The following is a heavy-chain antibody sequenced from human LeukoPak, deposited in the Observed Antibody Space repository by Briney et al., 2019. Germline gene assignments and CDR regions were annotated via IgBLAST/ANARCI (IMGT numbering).Heavy chain of an antibody. J-gene: IGHJ3*02. V-gene: IGHV3-9*01. CDR1: GVTFDDYA. Sequence: GGSLRLSCAASGVTFDDYAMHWVRQAPGKGLEWVSGISWNSGSIGYADSVKGRFTISRDNAKNSLYLQMNSLRAEDTALYYCARLRSRRITMVRGVIHAFDIWGQGTMVTVSS. D-gene: IGHD3-10*01. CDR3: ARLRSRRITMVRGVIHAFDI. CDR2: ISWNSGSI.